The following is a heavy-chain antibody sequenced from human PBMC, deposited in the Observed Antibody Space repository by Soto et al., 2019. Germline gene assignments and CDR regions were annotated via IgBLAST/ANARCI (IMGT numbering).Heavy chain of an antibody. CDR2: ISWDSGNI. Sequence: EVHLVESGGGLVLPGGSLRLSCAASGFAFDDYAMHWVRQAPGKGLEWVSGISWDSGNIGYADSVKGRFTISRDNAKNSMYLQMNSVRPEDAALYYCAKDHDEGMRSPCYNGLDGWGQGTTVTVSS. CDR1: GFAFDDYA. D-gene: IGHD2-8*01. J-gene: IGHJ6*02. V-gene: IGHV3-9*01. CDR3: AKDHDEGMRSPCYNGLDG.